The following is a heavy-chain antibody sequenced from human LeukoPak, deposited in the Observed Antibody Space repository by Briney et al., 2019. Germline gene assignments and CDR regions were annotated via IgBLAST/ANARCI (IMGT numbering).Heavy chain of an antibody. CDR1: GGSISSYY. J-gene: IGHJ4*02. D-gene: IGHD6-6*01. Sequence: SETLSLTCTVSGGSISSYYWSWIRQPAGKGLEWIGRIHAIGSTDYNPSLESRVTMSVDTSKSQFSLRLSSVTAADTAVYYCAREGSMTARPFVSIDYWGQGTLVTVSS. CDR2: IHAIGST. V-gene: IGHV4-4*07. CDR3: AREGSMTARPFVSIDY.